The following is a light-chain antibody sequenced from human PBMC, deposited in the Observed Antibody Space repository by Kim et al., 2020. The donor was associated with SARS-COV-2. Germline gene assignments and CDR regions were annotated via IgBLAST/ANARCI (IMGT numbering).Light chain of an antibody. V-gene: IGLV2-14*03. CDR2: DVS. CDR1: SSDVGGYND. J-gene: IGLJ2*01. Sequence: GQSITIACTGNSSDVGGYNDGSWYQQHPGKAAKRMIYDVSNRPSGVSKRFAGSKSGNTASLTISGLQAEDEADYYCSSYSSSSTLVFGGGTQLTVL. CDR3: SSYSSSSTLV.